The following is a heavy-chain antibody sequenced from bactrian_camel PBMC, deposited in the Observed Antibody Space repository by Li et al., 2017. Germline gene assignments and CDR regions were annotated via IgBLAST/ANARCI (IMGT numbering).Heavy chain of an antibody. V-gene: IGHV3S57*01. D-gene: IGHD1*01. CDR3: AYRSCITACAPEPREALYTH. CDR1: GYTYSVYC. Sequence: HVQLVESGGGSVQAGGSLRLSCAASGYTYSVYCMGWFRQGPGKEREGVASIDGDGVATYAECVQGRFTLSQDHAKRTLYLQMNNLKPEDTATYYCAYRSCITACAPEPREALYTHWGQGTQVTVS. J-gene: IGHJ4*01. CDR2: IDGDGVA.